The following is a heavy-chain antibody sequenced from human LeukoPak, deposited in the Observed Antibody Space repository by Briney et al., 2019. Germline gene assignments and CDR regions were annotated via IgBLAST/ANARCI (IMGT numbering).Heavy chain of an antibody. D-gene: IGHD1-14*01. Sequence: SVKVSCKASGGTLSGYGISWVRQAPGQGLEWMGGIIPISGTANYAQMFRDRVTITADESTSTAYMELGSLRSEDTAVYYCARTWTEPRNMDVWGKGTTVTVSS. J-gene: IGHJ6*03. CDR3: ARTWTEPRNMDV. CDR2: IIPISGTA. CDR1: GGTLSGYG. V-gene: IGHV1-69*13.